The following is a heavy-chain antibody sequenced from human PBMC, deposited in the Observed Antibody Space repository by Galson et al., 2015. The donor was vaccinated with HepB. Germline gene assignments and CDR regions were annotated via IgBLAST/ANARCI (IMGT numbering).Heavy chain of an antibody. CDR2: ISSSSSTI. J-gene: IGHJ3*02. V-gene: IGHV3-48*04. D-gene: IGHD2-21*02. CDR1: GFTFSSYS. Sequence: SLRLSCAASGFTFSSYSMNWVRQAPGKGLEWVSYISSSSSTIYYADSVKGRFTISRDNAKNSLYLQMNSLRAEDTAVYYCARPVVVTAILHDAFDIWGQGTMVTVSS. CDR3: ARPVVVTAILHDAFDI.